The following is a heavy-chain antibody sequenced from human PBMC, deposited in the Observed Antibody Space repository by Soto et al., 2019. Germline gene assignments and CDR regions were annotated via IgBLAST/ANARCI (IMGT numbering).Heavy chain of an antibody. CDR2: ISYDGSNK. CDR3: AKPRGSGSYYNGDAFDI. J-gene: IGHJ3*02. CDR1: GFTFSSYG. V-gene: IGHV3-30*18. Sequence: GGSLRLSCAASGFTFSSYGMHWVRQAPGKGLEWVAVISYDGSNKYYADSVKGRFTISRDNSKNTLYLQMNSLRAEDTAVYYCAKPRGSGSYYNGDAFDIWGQGTMVTVSS. D-gene: IGHD3-10*01.